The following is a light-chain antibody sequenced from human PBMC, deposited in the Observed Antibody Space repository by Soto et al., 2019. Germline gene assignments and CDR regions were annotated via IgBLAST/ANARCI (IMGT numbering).Light chain of an antibody. J-gene: IGLJ2*01. CDR3: CSHAGSYTFV. CDR1: SSDVGGYNY. CDR2: DVS. Sequence: QSALTQPRSVSGSPGQSVTISCTGTSSDVGGYNYVSWYQHYPGKAPKLIIYDVSKRPSGVPDRFSGSKSGNTASLTISGLQAEDEADYYCCSHAGSYTFVFGGGTKLTVL. V-gene: IGLV2-11*01.